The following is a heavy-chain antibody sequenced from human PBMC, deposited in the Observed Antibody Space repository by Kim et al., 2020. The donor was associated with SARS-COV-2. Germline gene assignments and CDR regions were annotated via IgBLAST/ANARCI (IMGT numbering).Heavy chain of an antibody. Sequence: GGSLRLSCAASGFTFSSYWMSWVRQAPGKGLEWVANIKQDGSEKYYVDSVKGRFTISRDNAKNSLYLQMNSLRAEDTAVYYCARDWGVAVAGTSDSFDYWGQGTLVTVSS. CDR1: GFTFSSYW. V-gene: IGHV3-7*01. J-gene: IGHJ4*02. D-gene: IGHD6-19*01. CDR3: ARDWGVAVAGTSDSFDY. CDR2: IKQDGSEK.